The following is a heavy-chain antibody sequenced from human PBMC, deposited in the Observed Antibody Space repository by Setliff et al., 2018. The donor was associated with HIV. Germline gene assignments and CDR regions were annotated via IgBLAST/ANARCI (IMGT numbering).Heavy chain of an antibody. CDR2: INPSGAT. D-gene: IGHD5-18*01. J-gene: IGHJ5*02. CDR3: SNWNTTIDEDA. Sequence: SETLSLTCAVYGGSFSGYYWSWFRQPPGKGLEWIGEINPSGATNYHPSPKSRVTMSLDTSKNQFSLKMTSVTAADTALYYCSNWNTTIDEDAWGQGTLVTVSS. CDR1: GGSFSGYY. V-gene: IGHV4-34*01.